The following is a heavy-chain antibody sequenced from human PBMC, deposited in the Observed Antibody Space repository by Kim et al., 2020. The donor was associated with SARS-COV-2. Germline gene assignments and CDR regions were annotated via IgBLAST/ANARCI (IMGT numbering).Heavy chain of an antibody. D-gene: IGHD1-26*01. CDR1: GFTFRDYY. Sequence: GGSLRLSCAASGFTFRDYYMSWIRQAPGKGLEWVSFISSSSSYTSSADSVQGRFTISRDNAKNSLYLQMNSLRAEDTAVYYCARGTREPGYWGQGTLVTVSS. V-gene: IGHV3-11*06. J-gene: IGHJ4*02. CDR2: ISSSSSYT. CDR3: ARGTREPGY.